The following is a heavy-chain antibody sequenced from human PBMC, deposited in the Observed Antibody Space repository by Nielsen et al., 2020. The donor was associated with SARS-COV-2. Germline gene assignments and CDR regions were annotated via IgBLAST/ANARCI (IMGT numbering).Heavy chain of an antibody. CDR2: INPSGGST. CDR3: ARDWVPYCTNGVCYFDY. D-gene: IGHD2-8*01. Sequence: WVRQAPGQGLEWMGIINPSGGSTSYAQKFQGRVTMTRDTSTSTVYMELRSLRSDDTAVYYCARDWVPYCTNGVCYFDYWGQGTLVTVSS. J-gene: IGHJ4*02. V-gene: IGHV1-46*01.